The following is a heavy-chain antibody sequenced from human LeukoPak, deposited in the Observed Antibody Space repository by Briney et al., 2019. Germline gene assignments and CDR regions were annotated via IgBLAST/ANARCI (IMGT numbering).Heavy chain of an antibody. V-gene: IGHV4-38-2*02. CDR3: ARSGPYYSYYMDV. Sequence: SETLSLTCTVSGYSINRGYYLGWIRQPPGKWLEWIGDIYHSGSTYYKLPLKSRVTISVDTSKNQFSLRLSSVTAADTAVYYCARSGPYYSYYMDVWGKGTTVTVSS. D-gene: IGHD3-10*01. J-gene: IGHJ6*03. CDR1: GYSINRGYY. CDR2: IYHSGST.